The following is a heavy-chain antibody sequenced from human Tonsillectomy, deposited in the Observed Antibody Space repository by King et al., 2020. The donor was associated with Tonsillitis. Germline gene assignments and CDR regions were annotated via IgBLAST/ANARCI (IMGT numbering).Heavy chain of an antibody. CDR1: GFTFSSYS. CDR2: ISSSSSYI. V-gene: IGHV3-21*01. CDR3: ARDPYYYDSGGEDAFEI. D-gene: IGHD3-22*01. J-gene: IGHJ3*02. Sequence: VQLVESGGGLVKPGGSLRLSCAASGFTFSSYSMNWVRQAPGKGLEWVSSISSSSSYIYYAESVKGRFTISRDNAKNSLYLQMNSLRAEGTAVYYCARDPYYYDSGGEDAFEICGQGTMVTVSS.